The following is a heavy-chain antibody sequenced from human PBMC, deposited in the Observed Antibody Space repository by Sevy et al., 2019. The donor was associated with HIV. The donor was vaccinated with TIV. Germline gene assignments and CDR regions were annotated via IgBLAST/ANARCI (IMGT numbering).Heavy chain of an antibody. J-gene: IGHJ3*02. D-gene: IGHD2-21*02. V-gene: IGHV3-33*01. CDR3: AREMTTIPLDAFDI. CDR2: IWYDGSNK. CDR1: GFTFSSYD. Sequence: GGSLRLSCAASGFTFSSYDMHWVRQAPGKGLEWVAIIWYDGSNKYYADSVKGRFTISRDNSKNTLYLQMNSLRAEDTAVYYCAREMTTIPLDAFDIWGQGTMVTVSS.